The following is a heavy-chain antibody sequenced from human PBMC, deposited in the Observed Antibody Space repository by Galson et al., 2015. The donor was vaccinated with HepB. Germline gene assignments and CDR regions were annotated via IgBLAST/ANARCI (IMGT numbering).Heavy chain of an antibody. CDR2: ISSSGSTI. J-gene: IGHJ6*03. CDR3: ARDHRQDDYSNPVDYYYYMDV. Sequence: SLRLSCAASGFTFSDYHMSWIRQAPGKGLEWVSYISSSGSTIYYADSVKGRFTISRDNAKNSLYLQMNSLRAEDTAVYYCARDHRQDDYSNPVDYYYYMDVWGKGTTVTVSS. CDR1: GFTFSDYH. D-gene: IGHD4-11*01. V-gene: IGHV3-11*01.